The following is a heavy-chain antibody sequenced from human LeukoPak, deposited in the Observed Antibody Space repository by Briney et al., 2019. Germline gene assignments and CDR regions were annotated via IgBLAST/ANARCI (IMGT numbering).Heavy chain of an antibody. V-gene: IGHV1-2*02. J-gene: IGHJ3*02. Sequence: ASMKVSCKASGYTFTGYYMHWVRQAPGQGLEWMGWINPNSGGTNYAQKFQGRVTMTRDTSISTAYMELSRLRSDDTAVYYCARYTKTYYYGSGSYSSDDAFDIWGQGTMVTVSS. CDR2: INPNSGGT. CDR1: GYTFTGYY. CDR3: ARYTKTYYYGSGSYSSDDAFDI. D-gene: IGHD3-10*01.